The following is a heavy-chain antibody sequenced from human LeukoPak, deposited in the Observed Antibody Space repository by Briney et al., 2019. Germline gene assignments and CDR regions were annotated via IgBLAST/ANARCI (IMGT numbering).Heavy chain of an antibody. J-gene: IGHJ3*02. CDR2: IYHSGST. CDR3: ASYFSDPYYDSSGYYHEGAFDI. D-gene: IGHD3-22*01. CDR1: GGSISSSNW. Sequence: SGTLSLTCAVSGGSISSSNWRSWVRQPPGKGLEWIGEIYHSGSTNYNPSLKSRVTISVDKSKNQFSLKLSSVTAADTAVYYCASYFSDPYYDSSGYYHEGAFDIWGQGTMVTVSS. V-gene: IGHV4-4*02.